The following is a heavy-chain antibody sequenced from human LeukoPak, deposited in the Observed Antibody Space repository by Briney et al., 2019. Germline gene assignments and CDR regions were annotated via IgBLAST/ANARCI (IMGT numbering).Heavy chain of an antibody. J-gene: IGHJ4*02. V-gene: IGHV3-21*01. CDR3: ARDKRAVAGNLLIDY. CDR1: GFAFGTYA. D-gene: IGHD6-19*01. Sequence: PGESLRLSCAGSGFAFGTYAMSWVRQPPGMGVEWFSSISSSSSYIYYAASVKGRFTISRDNAKNSLYLQMNSLRAEDTAVYYCARDKRAVAGNLLIDYWGQGTLVTVSS. CDR2: ISSSSSYI.